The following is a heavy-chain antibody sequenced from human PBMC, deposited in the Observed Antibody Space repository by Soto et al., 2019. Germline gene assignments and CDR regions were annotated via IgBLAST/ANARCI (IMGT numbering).Heavy chain of an antibody. CDR2: INPNSGGT. J-gene: IGHJ6*02. CDR3: ARVQRGYYYDSSGTNSAPYYYYGMHV. Sequence: GASLKVSCKASGYTFTGYYMHWVRQAPGQGLEWMGWINPNSGGTNYAQKFQGRVTMTRDTSISTAYMELSRLRSDDTAVYYCARVQRGYYYDSSGTNSAPYYYYGMHVWGQGTTVTVS. CDR1: GYTFTGYY. V-gene: IGHV1-2*02. D-gene: IGHD3-22*01.